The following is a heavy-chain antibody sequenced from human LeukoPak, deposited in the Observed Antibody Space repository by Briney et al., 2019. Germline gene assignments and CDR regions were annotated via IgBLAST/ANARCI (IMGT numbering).Heavy chain of an antibody. V-gene: IGHV1-69*05. J-gene: IGHJ4*02. CDR1: GGTFSSYA. D-gene: IGHD2-15*01. Sequence: SVKVSCKASGGTFSSYAISWVRQAPGQGLEWMGGIIPIFGTANYAQKFQGRVTITTDESTSTAYMELSSLRSEDTAVYYCARSKAQGYCSGGSCYWPPFDYWGQGTLVTVSS. CDR3: ARSKAQGYCSGGSCYWPPFDY. CDR2: IIPIFGTA.